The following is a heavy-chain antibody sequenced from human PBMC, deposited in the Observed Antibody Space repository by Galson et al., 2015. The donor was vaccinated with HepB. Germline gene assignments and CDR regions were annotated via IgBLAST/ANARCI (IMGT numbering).Heavy chain of an antibody. Sequence: SLRLSCAASGFTFSSYAMSWVRQAPGKGLEWVSAISGSGGSTYYADSVKGRFTISRATSRNTLYLQMNSLRAEDTAVYYCAKASQKLQYQLLLRSAEYFQHWGQGTLVTVSS. J-gene: IGHJ1*01. CDR2: ISGSGGST. CDR1: GFTFSSYA. V-gene: IGHV3-23*01. D-gene: IGHD2-2*01. CDR3: AKASQKLQYQLLLRSAEYFQH.